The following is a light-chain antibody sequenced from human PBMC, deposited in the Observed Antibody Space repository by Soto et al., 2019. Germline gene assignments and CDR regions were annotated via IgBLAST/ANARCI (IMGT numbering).Light chain of an antibody. CDR2: DVT. Sequence: QSVLTQPRSVSGSPGQSVTISCTGTSSDVGGYNYVSWYQQHPGKAPKLMIYDVTKRPSGVPDRSSGSKSGNTASLTISGLQAEDEAEYSCCSYAGNYIWVFGGGTKVTVL. CDR3: CSYAGNYIWV. CDR1: SSDVGGYNY. J-gene: IGLJ2*01. V-gene: IGLV2-11*01.